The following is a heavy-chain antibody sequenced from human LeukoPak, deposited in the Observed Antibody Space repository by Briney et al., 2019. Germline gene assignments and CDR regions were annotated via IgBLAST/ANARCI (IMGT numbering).Heavy chain of an antibody. J-gene: IGHJ4*02. CDR3: ARGSCSTTSCYFDY. Sequence: GGSLRLSCAASGFTFTGYSMNWVRQAPGKGLEWVSFISSSGSYIYYADSVKGRFTISRDNAKNSLYLQMNSLRAEDTAVYYCARGSCSTTSCYFDYWGQGTLVTVSS. CDR2: ISSSGSYI. CDR1: GFTFTGYS. V-gene: IGHV3-21*01. D-gene: IGHD2-2*01.